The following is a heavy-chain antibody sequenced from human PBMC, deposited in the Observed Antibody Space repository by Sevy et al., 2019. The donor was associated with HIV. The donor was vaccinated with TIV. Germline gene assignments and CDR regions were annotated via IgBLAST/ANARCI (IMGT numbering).Heavy chain of an antibody. Sequence: SETLSLTCTVSGGSISSSETYWSWIRQSPGGGLEWIGYIHYTGGTYYNPFLKDRVAMSVDTSEGQFSLRLSLLTAAETAVYFCASKRGYNHGPFDYWGQGTLVTVSS. D-gene: IGHD5-12*01. CDR1: GGSISSSETY. V-gene: IGHV4-30-4*08. J-gene: IGHJ4*02. CDR3: ASKRGYNHGPFDY. CDR2: IHYTGGT.